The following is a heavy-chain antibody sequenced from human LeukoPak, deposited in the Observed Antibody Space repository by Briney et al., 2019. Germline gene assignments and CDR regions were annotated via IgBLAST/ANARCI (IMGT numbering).Heavy chain of an antibody. CDR1: GFTVSSNY. Sequence: GGSLRLSCAASGFTVSSNYMSWVRQAPGKGLEWVSVIYSGGSTYYADSVKGRFTISRDNSKNTLYLQMGSLRAEDMAVYYCARGAAAAGTVWFDPWGQGTLVTVSS. V-gene: IGHV3-53*05. CDR2: IYSGGST. CDR3: ARGAAAAGTVWFDP. D-gene: IGHD6-13*01. J-gene: IGHJ5*02.